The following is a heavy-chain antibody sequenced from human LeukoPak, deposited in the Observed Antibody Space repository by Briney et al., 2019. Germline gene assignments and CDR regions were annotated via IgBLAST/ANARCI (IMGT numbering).Heavy chain of an antibody. CDR3: ARIVPYNYGYVDY. J-gene: IGHJ4*02. V-gene: IGHV4-61*01. D-gene: IGHD5-18*01. CDR2: IYYSGST. CDR1: RGSVTSGTHY. Sequence: SETLSLTCTVSRGSVTSGTHYWSWIRQPPGKGLEWIGYIYYSGSTNYNPSLKSRVTISVDTSKNQFSLRLSSVTAADTALYYCARIVPYNYGYVDYWGQGTLVTVSS.